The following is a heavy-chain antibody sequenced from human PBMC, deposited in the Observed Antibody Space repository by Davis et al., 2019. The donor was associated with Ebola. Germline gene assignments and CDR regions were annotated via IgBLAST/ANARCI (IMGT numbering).Heavy chain of an antibody. V-gene: IGHV1-18*01. CDR2: ISAYNGNT. J-gene: IGHJ4*02. CDR1: GGTFSSYT. Sequence: AASVKVSCKASGGTFSSYTISWVRQAPGQGLEWMGWISAYNGNTNYAQKLQGRVTMTADTSTSTAYMELRSLRSDDTAVYYCARRGIQLWLHPDYWGQGTLVTVSS. CDR3: ARRGIQLWLHPDY. D-gene: IGHD5-18*01.